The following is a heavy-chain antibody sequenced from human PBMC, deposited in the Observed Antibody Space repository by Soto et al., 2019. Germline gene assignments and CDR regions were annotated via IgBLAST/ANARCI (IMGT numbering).Heavy chain of an antibody. J-gene: IGHJ5*02. V-gene: IGHV1-18*04. D-gene: IGHD2-15*01. CDR1: GYTFTSYG. Sequence: GASVKVSCKASGYTFTSYGISWLRQAPGQGLEWMGWISAYNGNTNYAQKLQGRVTMTTDTSTSTAYMELRSLRSDDTAVYYCARDVGVVVVAANWFDPWGQGTLVTVSS. CDR3: ARDVGVVVVAANWFDP. CDR2: ISAYNGNT.